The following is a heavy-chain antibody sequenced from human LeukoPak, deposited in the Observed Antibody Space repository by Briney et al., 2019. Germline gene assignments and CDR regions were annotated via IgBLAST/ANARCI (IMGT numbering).Heavy chain of an antibody. V-gene: IGHV3-15*01. CDR1: GFSFSSAW. J-gene: IGHJ4*02. Sequence: PGGSLRLSCAASGFSFSSAWMSWVRQAPGKGLEWVGLIRSKTNGGTTDYAAPVKGRFTVSRDDSKNTLYLQMNSLKIEDTAVYYCVGSYLGYWGQGTLVTVSS. CDR3: VGSYLGY. CDR2: IRSKTNGGTT. D-gene: IGHD3-10*01.